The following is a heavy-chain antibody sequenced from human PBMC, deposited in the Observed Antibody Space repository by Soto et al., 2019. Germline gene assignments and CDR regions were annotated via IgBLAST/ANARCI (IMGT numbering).Heavy chain of an antibody. Sequence: SETLSLTCTVSGGSISSSSYYWGWIRQPPGKGLEWIGSIYYSGSTYYNPSLKSRVTISVDTSKNQFSLKLSSVTAADTAVYYCARQREGGSYDYDYWGQGTLVTV. CDR2: IYYSGST. CDR3: ARQREGGSYDYDY. V-gene: IGHV4-39*01. CDR1: GGSISSSSYY. J-gene: IGHJ4*02. D-gene: IGHD1-26*01.